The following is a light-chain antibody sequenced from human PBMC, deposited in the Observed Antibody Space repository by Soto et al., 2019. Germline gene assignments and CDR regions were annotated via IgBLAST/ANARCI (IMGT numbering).Light chain of an antibody. CDR2: EVK. Sequence: QSALTQPASVSGSPGQAITVSCTGTASDVGGYHYVSWYQHHPGKVPKLIIYEVKKRPSGVSDRFSGSKSGNTAFLTISGLQSEDEATYYCSSYTTIPTVIFGGGTKLTVL. CDR1: ASDVGGYHY. J-gene: IGLJ2*01. CDR3: SSYTTIPTVI. V-gene: IGLV2-14*01.